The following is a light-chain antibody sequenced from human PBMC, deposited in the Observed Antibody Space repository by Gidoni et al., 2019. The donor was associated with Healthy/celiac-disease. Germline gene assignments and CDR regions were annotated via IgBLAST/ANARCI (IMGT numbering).Light chain of an antibody. CDR2: GAT. V-gene: IGKV3-20*01. J-gene: IGKJ4*01. CDR1: QSVSSSY. CDR3: QQYGNSPIT. Sequence: IVLTQSPGTLSLSPGERATFSCRASQSVSSSYLAWYQRKPGQAPRLLIYGATSRATGIPDRFSGSGSGTDFTLTISRLEPEDFAVYYCQQYGNSPITFGGGTKVEIK.